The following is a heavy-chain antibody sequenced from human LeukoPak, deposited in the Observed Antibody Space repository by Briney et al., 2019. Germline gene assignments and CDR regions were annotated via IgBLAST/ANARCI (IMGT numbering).Heavy chain of an antibody. J-gene: IGHJ4*02. Sequence: SETLSLTCTVSGGSISSGDYYWSWIRQPPGKGLEWIGYIYYSGSTYYNPSLKSRVTVSVDTSKNQFSLKLSSVTAADTAVYYCARAGYDILTDYSHRRGPPFDYWGQGTLVTVSS. CDR3: ARAGYDILTDYSHRRGPPFDY. CDR1: GGSISSGDYY. V-gene: IGHV4-30-4*01. D-gene: IGHD3-9*01. CDR2: IYYSGST.